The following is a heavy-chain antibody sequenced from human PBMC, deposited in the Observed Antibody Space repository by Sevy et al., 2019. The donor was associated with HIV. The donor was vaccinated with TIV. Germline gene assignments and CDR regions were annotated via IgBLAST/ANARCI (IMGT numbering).Heavy chain of an antibody. Sequence: GGSLRLSCVASGSTFSSYVMSWVRQAPGKGLEWVSTISGSGGYTYYADSVKGRFTISRDNSKNTVVLLIISLRAEDTAVYYCAKETASGYLPWGQGTLVTVSS. J-gene: IGHJ5*02. V-gene: IGHV3-23*01. CDR2: ISGSGGYT. CDR1: GSTFSSYV. CDR3: AKETASGYLP. D-gene: IGHD3-3*01.